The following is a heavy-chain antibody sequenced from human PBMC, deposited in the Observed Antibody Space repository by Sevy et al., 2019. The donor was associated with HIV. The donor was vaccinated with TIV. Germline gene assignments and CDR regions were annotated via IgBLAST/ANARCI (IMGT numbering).Heavy chain of an antibody. CDR2: IWFDGSNT. Sequence: GGSLRLSCAASGFTFSTYGMHWVRQAPGKGLEWVAVIWFDGSNTYYADSVKGRFTISRDIDKNILHLQMNSLRAEDTAVYYCARDLEFYDYGDYGPAFMPDYWGQGTLVTVSS. D-gene: IGHD4-17*01. V-gene: IGHV3-33*01. J-gene: IGHJ4*02. CDR1: GFTFSTYG. CDR3: ARDLEFYDYGDYGPAFMPDY.